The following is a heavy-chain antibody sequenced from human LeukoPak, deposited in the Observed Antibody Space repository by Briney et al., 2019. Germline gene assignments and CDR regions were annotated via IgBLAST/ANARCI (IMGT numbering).Heavy chain of an antibody. CDR3: ARDGSGTYLNWFDP. V-gene: IGHV4-4*08. CDR2: IYNSGST. D-gene: IGHD3-10*01. Sequence: PSETLSLTCTVSGGSIGNYYWNWIRQPPGKGLEWIGHIYNSGSTNYNPSLRSRVTKSVDTSKSQISLKLSSVTAADTALYYCARDGSGTYLNWFDPWGQGTLVTVSS. CDR1: GGSIGNYY. J-gene: IGHJ5*02.